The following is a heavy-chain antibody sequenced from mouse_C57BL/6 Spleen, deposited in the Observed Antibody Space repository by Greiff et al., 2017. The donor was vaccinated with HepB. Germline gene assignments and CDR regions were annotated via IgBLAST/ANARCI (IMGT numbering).Heavy chain of an antibody. J-gene: IGHJ4*01. CDR1: GFSLTSYG. D-gene: IGHD2-3*01. CDR3: ARKGDGYGYAMDY. CDR2: IWSGGST. V-gene: IGHV2-2*01. Sequence: VQLQQSGPGLVQPSQSLSITCTVSGFSLTSYGVHWVRQSPGKGLEWLGVIWSGGSTDYNAAFISRLSISKDNSKSQVFFKMNSRQADDTAIYYCARKGDGYGYAMDYWGQGTSVTVSS.